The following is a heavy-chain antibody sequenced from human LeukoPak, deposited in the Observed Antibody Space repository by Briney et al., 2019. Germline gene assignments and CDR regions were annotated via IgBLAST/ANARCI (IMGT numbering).Heavy chain of an antibody. J-gene: IGHJ5*02. Sequence: KPSETLSLTCTVSGGSISSYYWSWIRQPPGKGLEWIGYIYYSGSTNYNPSLKSRVTISVDTSKNQFSLKLSSVTAGDTAVYYCARTFWPGKNWFDPWGQGTLVTVSS. V-gene: IGHV4-59*08. CDR3: ARTFWPGKNWFDP. CDR1: GGSISSYY. D-gene: IGHD3-10*01. CDR2: IYYSGST.